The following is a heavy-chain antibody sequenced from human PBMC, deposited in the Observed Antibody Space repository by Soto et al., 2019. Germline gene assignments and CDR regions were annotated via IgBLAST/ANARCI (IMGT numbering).Heavy chain of an antibody. CDR1: GFTFSSYA. Sequence: QVQLVESGGGVVQPGRSLRLSCAASGFTFSSYAMHWVRQAPGKGLEWVAVISYDGSNKYYADSVKGRFTISRDNSKNTLYLQMNSLRAEDTAVYYCARDSQWELYYHYGMDVWGQGTTVTVSS. CDR3: ARDSQWELYYHYGMDV. J-gene: IGHJ6*02. V-gene: IGHV3-30-3*01. D-gene: IGHD1-26*01. CDR2: ISYDGSNK.